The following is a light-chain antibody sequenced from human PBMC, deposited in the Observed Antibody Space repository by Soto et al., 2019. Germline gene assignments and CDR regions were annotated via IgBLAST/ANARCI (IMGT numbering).Light chain of an antibody. J-gene: IGLJ3*02. V-gene: IGLV2-14*01. Sequence: QSVLTQPASVSGSPGQSITISCTGTSSDVGGYNYVSWYQQHPDKAPKLMIYEVSNRPSGVSNRFSGSKSGNTASLTISGLQAEDEADYYCSSYTSGSTWVFGGGTKVTVL. CDR2: EVS. CDR3: SSYTSGSTWV. CDR1: SSDVGGYNY.